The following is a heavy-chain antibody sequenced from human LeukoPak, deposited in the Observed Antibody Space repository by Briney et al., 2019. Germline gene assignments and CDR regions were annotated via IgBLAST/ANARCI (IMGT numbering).Heavy chain of an antibody. CDR2: IYYSGST. CDR1: GGSISSYY. D-gene: IGHD6-13*01. V-gene: IGHV4-59*01. J-gene: IGHJ5*02. CDR3: ARESSSSWYNWFDP. Sequence: SETLSLTCTVSGGSISSYYWSWIRQPPGKGLEWIGYIYYSGSTNYNPSLKSRVTISVDTSKNQFSLKLSSVTAADTAVYYCARESSSSWYNWFDPWGQGTLVTVSS.